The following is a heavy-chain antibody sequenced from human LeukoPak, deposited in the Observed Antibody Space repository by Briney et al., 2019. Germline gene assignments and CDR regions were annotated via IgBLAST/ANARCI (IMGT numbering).Heavy chain of an antibody. D-gene: IGHD1-26*01. CDR2: ITGNGNGT. J-gene: IGHJ4*02. CDR3: ARGSNHWELLSRSDF. CDR1: EFTFSNFN. V-gene: IGHV3-64*01. Sequence: GGSLRLSCAASEFTFSNFNMHWVRQAPGKGLEYVASITGNGNGTYYSMSVKGRFTISRDNSKNTLFLQMGSLRAEDMGAYYCARGSNHWELLSRSDFWGQGTLVIVSA.